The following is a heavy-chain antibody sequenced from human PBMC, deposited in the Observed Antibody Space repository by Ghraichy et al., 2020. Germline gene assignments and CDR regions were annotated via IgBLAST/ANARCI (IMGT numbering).Heavy chain of an antibody. CDR3: ASCSAWDKDGFDV. Sequence: GGSLRLSCAASGFNVRSTYMNWVRQAPGKGLEWVSVFYSGGTTRYADSAKGRFTISRDNSKNTLELQMNSQRGADTAVYYCASCSAWDKDGFDVWGQGAMVTVSS. D-gene: IGHD6-19*01. J-gene: IGHJ3*01. CDR2: FYSGGTT. V-gene: IGHV3-53*01. CDR1: GFNVRSTY.